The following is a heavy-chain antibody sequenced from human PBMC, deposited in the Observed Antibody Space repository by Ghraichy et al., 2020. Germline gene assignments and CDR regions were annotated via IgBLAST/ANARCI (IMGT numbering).Heavy chain of an antibody. CDR3: ARGGFMTTVSTFIYQYYYMDV. D-gene: IGHD4-17*01. Sequence: SETLSLTCTVSGDSISSYYWSWIRQPPGKGLEWIGYINYSGNTNYNPSLKSRVTISVDTSKNQFSLKMSSVTAEDTAVYYCARGGFMTTVSTFIYQYYYMDVWGKGTTFTVSS. CDR1: GDSISSYY. CDR2: INYSGNT. J-gene: IGHJ6*03. V-gene: IGHV4-59*01.